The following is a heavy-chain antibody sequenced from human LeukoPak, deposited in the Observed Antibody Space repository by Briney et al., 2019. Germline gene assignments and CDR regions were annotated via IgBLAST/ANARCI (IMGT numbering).Heavy chain of an antibody. CDR2: INHSGST. CDR1: GGSFSGYY. J-gene: IGHJ3*02. CDR3: ARDAYSSSWYNYYAFDI. D-gene: IGHD6-13*01. Sequence: SETLSLTCAVYGGSFSGYYWSWIRQPPGKGLEWIGEINHSGSTNYNPSLKSRVTMSVDTSKNQFSLKLSSVTAADTAVYYCARDAYSSSWYNYYAFDIWGQGTMVTVSS. V-gene: IGHV4-34*01.